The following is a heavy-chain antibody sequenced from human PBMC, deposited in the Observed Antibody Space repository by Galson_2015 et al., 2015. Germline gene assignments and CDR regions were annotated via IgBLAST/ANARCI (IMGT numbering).Heavy chain of an antibody. CDR3: AKDREPEGYSYGSFFDY. D-gene: IGHD5-18*01. V-gene: IGHV3-23*01. Sequence: SLRLSCAASGFTFSRYAMNWVRQAPGKGLEWVSAISGSGDSTYYADSVQGRFTISRDNSKNTLYLQMNSLRAEDTAVYYCAKDREPEGYSYGSFFDYWGQGTLVTVSS. J-gene: IGHJ4*02. CDR1: GFTFSRYA. CDR2: ISGSGDST.